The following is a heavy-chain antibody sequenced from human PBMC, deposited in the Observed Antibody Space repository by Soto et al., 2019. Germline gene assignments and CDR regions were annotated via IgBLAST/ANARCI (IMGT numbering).Heavy chain of an antibody. J-gene: IGHJ4*02. CDR3: ARSIVVVTALDY. CDR1: GYTFTGYA. CDR2: INAGNGNT. V-gene: IGHV1-3*01. D-gene: IGHD2-21*02. Sequence: ASVKVSCKASGYTFTGYAMHWVRQAPGQRLEWMGWINAGNGNTKYSQKFQGRVTITRDTSASTAYTELSSLRSEDTAVYYCARSIVVVTALDYWGQGTQGNVCS.